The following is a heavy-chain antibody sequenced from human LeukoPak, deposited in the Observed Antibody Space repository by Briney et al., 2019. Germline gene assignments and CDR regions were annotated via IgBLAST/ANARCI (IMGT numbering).Heavy chain of an antibody. J-gene: IGHJ4*02. D-gene: IGHD6-13*01. Sequence: SETLSLTCTVSGGSIGSSSYYWDWIRQSPGKGLEWVGSIYYSGSTYYNPSLKSRVTISVDTSKNQFSLMLGSVTAADTAVYYCARRRIAAAGTDYWGQGTLVTVSS. V-gene: IGHV4-39*01. CDR2: IYYSGST. CDR3: ARRRIAAAGTDY. CDR1: GGSIGSSSYY.